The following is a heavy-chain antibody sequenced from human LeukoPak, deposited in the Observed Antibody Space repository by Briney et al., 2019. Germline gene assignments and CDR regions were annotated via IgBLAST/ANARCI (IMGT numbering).Heavy chain of an antibody. D-gene: IGHD3-9*01. CDR3: ARSRGKPLTFDY. Sequence: GSLRLSCAASGFTFSDYYMSWLRQAPGKGLEWVSYISSSGSTIYYADSVKGRFTISRDNAKNSLYLQMNSLRAEDTAVYYCARSRGKPLTFDYWGQGTLVTVSS. V-gene: IGHV3-11*01. CDR1: GFTFSDYY. CDR2: ISSSGSTI. J-gene: IGHJ4*02.